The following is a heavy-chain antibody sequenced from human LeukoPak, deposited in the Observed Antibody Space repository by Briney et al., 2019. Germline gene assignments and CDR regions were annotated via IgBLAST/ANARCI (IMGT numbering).Heavy chain of an antibody. CDR1: GYSFTSYW. CDR2: IYPGDSDT. CDR3: ARRQVLTGYYKGEDWFHP. D-gene: IGHD3-9*01. Sequence: GESLKISCKGSGYSFTSYWIGWVRQMPGKGLEWMGIIYPGDSDTRYSPSFQGQVTISADKSISTAYLQWSSLKASDTAMYYCARRQVLTGYYKGEDWFHPWGQGTLVTVSS. V-gene: IGHV5-51*01. J-gene: IGHJ5*02.